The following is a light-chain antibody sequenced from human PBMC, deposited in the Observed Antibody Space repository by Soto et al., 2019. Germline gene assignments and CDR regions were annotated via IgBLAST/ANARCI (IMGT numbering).Light chain of an antibody. J-gene: IGKJ3*01. V-gene: IGKV1-9*01. CDR1: QGISSY. CDR2: AAS. Sequence: DIQLTQSPSFLSASVGDRVTITCRASQGISSYLAWYQQKPGKAPKLLIYAASTLQSGVPSRFSGSGSGTEFTLTISSLQPEDFATYYCQKLNSYLFTFGPGTKVDIK. CDR3: QKLNSYLFT.